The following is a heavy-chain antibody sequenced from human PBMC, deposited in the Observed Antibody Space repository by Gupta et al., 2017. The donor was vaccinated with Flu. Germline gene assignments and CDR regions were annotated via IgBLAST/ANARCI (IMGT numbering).Heavy chain of an antibody. CDR1: GASLRGDA. D-gene: IGHD3-9*01. Sequence: QMELLQSGAEVKTAGSSVKVSCKASGASLRGDAITWVRQAPGQGLEWVGGIIPTYGTTNYPQKFQGRVSVTADRSTATFYLDLSSLRSDDTAVYYCARDRLAMGYYYYMDVWGRGTAVTVSS. V-gene: IGHV1-69*06. CDR3: ARDRLAMGYYYYMDV. J-gene: IGHJ6*03. CDR2: IIPTYGTT.